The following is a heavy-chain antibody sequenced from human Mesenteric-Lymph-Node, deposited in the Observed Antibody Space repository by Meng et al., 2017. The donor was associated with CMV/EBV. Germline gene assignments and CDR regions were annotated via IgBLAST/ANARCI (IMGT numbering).Heavy chain of an antibody. CDR2: IYYSGST. D-gene: IGHD3-9*01. V-gene: IGHV4-61*01. J-gene: IGHJ4*02. CDR3: ARAYYDILTGYYPWDY. CDR1: GSVSSGSYY. Sequence: GSVSSGSYYWSWIRQPPGKGLEGIGYIYYSGSTNYNPSLKSRVTISVDTSKNQFSLKLSSVTAADTAVYYCARAYYDILTGYYPWDYWGQGTLVTVSS.